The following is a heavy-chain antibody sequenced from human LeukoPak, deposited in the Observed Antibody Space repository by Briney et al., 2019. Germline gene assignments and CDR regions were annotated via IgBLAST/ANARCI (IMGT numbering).Heavy chain of an antibody. D-gene: IGHD3-22*01. CDR1: GYTFTSYG. CDR3: ARDRYYYDSSGYSYYFDY. Sequence: GASVKVSCKASGYTFTSYGISWVRQAPGQGLEWMGWISAYNGNTNYAQKLQGRVTMTTDTSTSTAYMELRSLRSDDTAVYYCARDRYYYDSSGYSYYFDYWGQGTLVTVSS. CDR2: ISAYNGNT. V-gene: IGHV1-18*01. J-gene: IGHJ4*02.